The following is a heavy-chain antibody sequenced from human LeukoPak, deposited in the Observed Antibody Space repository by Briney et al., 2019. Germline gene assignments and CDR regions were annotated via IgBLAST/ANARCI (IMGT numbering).Heavy chain of an antibody. CDR3: ARTFGYSYGYLDY. V-gene: IGHV4-39*01. CDR1: GGSISSSSYY. D-gene: IGHD5-18*01. J-gene: IGHJ4*02. Sequence: SETLSLTCTVSGGSISSSSYYCGWIRQPPGRGLEWIGSIYYSGSTYYNSSLKSRVTISVDTSKNQFSLKLSSVTAADTAVYYCARTFGYSYGYLDYWGQGTLVTVSS. CDR2: IYYSGST.